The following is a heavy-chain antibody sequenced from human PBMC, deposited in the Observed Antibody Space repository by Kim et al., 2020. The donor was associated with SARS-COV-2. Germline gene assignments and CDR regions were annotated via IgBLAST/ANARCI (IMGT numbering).Heavy chain of an antibody. D-gene: IGHD6-19*01. CDR2: ISGTGGIT. CDR1: GFMFFNYA. Sequence: GGSLRLSCAASGFMFFNYAMGWVRQAPGKGLEWVASISGTGGITYYADSMKGRFTVSRDNSKNTVDLQMSSLRGEDTAIYYCAKAAGLGAVAGDYFDYWGQGTLVTVSS. V-gene: IGHV3-23*01. CDR3: AKAAGLGAVAGDYFDY. J-gene: IGHJ4*02.